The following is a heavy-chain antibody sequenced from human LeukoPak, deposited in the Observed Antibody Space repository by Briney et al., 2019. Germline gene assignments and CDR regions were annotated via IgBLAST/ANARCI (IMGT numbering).Heavy chain of an antibody. J-gene: IGHJ4*02. CDR1: GGSISSSSYY. CDR3: ARLGGSYYSAGFFDY. CDR2: IYYSGST. V-gene: IGHV4-39*01. Sequence: PSETLSLTCTVSGGSISSSSYYWGWIRHPPGKGLEWIGSIYYSGSTYYNPSLKSRVTISVDTSKNQFSLKLSSVTAADTAVYYCARLGGSYYSAGFFDYWGQGTLVTVSS. D-gene: IGHD1-26*01.